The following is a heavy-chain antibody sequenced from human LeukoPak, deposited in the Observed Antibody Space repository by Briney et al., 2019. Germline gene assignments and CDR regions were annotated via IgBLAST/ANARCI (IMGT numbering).Heavy chain of an antibody. J-gene: IGHJ6*03. CDR2: ISAYNGNT. CDR1: GYTSTSYG. Sequence: ASVRASCTASGYTSTSYGISWVRQAPGQGLEWMGWISAYNGNTNYAQKLQGRVTMTTDTSTSTAYMELRSLRSDDTAVYYCARGEVHRTNCYYYYYMDVWGKGTTVTVSS. CDR3: ARGEVHRTNCYYYYYMDV. D-gene: IGHD1-7*01. V-gene: IGHV1-18*01.